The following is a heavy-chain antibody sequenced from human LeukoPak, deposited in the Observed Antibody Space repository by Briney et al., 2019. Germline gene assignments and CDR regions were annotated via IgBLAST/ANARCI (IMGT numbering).Heavy chain of an antibody. CDR1: GGSFSGYY. CDR2: INDSGSS. V-gene: IGHV4-34*01. Sequence: SETLSLTCAVYGGSFSGYYWSWIRQPPGKGQEWIGEINDSGSSNYSPSLKSRVTISVDASKNQFSLTLSSVTAADTAVYYCARLPTDYDYVWGSSYWGQGTLVTVSS. J-gene: IGHJ4*02. CDR3: ARLPTDYDYVWGSSY. D-gene: IGHD3-16*01.